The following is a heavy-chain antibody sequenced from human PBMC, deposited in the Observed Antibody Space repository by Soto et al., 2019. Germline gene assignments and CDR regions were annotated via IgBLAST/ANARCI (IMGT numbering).Heavy chain of an antibody. CDR2: TYYRSKWYN. Sequence: SQTLSLTCAISGDSVSSNSAAWNWIRQSPSRGLEWLGRTYYRSKWYNDYAVSVKSRITINPDTSKNQFSLRLNSVTPEDTAVYYCARDLLRSIVVVPAAITTVVYYYYGMDVWGQGTTVTVSS. V-gene: IGHV6-1*01. D-gene: IGHD2-2*02. CDR1: GDSVSSNSAA. J-gene: IGHJ6*02. CDR3: ARDLLRSIVVVPAAITTVVYYYYGMDV.